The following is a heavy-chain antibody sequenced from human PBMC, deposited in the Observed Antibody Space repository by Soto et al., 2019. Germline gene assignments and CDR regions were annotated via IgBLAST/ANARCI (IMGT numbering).Heavy chain of an antibody. J-gene: IGHJ5*02. Sequence: GGSLRLSCAASGFTFASHAMNWVRQAPGKGLQWVSVISDSGGITYYADSVKGRFTISRDNSKNTLYLQMNNLRAEDTAVYYCARDLGSSSPNWFDPWGQGTLVTVSS. CDR2: ISDSGGIT. CDR3: ARDLGSSSPNWFDP. V-gene: IGHV3-23*01. D-gene: IGHD6-6*01. CDR1: GFTFASHA.